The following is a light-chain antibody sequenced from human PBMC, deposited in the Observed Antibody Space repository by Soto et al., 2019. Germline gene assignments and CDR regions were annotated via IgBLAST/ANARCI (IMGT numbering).Light chain of an antibody. CDR1: QGISNY. V-gene: IGKV1-27*01. CDR2: AAS. CDR3: QKYNSALGT. Sequence: DIQMTQSPSSLSASVGDRVTIACRASQGISNYLAWYQQKPGKVPKLLIYAASTLQSGVPSRFSGSGSGTDFTLTISSLQPEDVAIYYCQKYNSALGTFGQGTKVDIK. J-gene: IGKJ1*01.